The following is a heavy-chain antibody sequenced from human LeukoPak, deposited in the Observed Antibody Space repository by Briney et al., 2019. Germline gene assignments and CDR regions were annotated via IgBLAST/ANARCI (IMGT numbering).Heavy chain of an antibody. CDR3: ARSAGGNYFDY. D-gene: IGHD2-8*02. J-gene: IGHJ4*02. CDR1: GFTCDNYN. V-gene: IGHV3-21*01. CDR2: ISSGTNYI. Sequence: GGSLRLSCAASGFTCDNYNMKWVRQASGKGLEWVSSISSGTNYIFEADSVRGRFSVTKDTALNSLSLQMNSVRADDTAVYYCARSAGGNYFDYWDQGTLVTVSS.